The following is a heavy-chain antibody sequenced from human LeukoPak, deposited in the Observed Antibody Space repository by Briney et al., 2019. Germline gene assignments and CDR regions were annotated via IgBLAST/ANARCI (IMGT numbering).Heavy chain of an antibody. CDR2: IYTSGST. D-gene: IGHD6-6*01. J-gene: IGHJ5*02. Sequence: SETLSLTCTVSGGSISSYYWSWIRQPAGKGLEWIGRIYTSGSTNYNPSLKSRVTMSVDTSKNQFSPKLSSVTAADTAVYYCARDGQLVGWFDPWGQGTPVTVSS. CDR1: GGSISSYY. CDR3: ARDGQLVGWFDP. V-gene: IGHV4-4*07.